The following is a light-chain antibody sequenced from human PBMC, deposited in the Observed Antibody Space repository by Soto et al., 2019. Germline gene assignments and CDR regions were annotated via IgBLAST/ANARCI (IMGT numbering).Light chain of an antibody. CDR1: QAVNTR. J-gene: IGKJ4*01. CDR2: LTS. CDR3: QQYGSSPLT. Sequence: EIVLTQSPATLSSFPGDRVTLSCRASQAVNTRLAWYQHKPGQAPRLLIYLTSIRATGIPDRFTGSGSGTDFTLTISRLEPEDFAVYYCQQYGSSPLTFGGGTKVDIK. V-gene: IGKV3-20*01.